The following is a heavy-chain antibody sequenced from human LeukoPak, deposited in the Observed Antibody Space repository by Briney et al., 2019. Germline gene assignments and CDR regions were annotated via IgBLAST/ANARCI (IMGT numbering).Heavy chain of an antibody. CDR3: ARDLQLRKGGTGAFDI. CDR1: GGTFSSYA. D-gene: IGHD4-17*01. V-gene: IGHV1-69*05. J-gene: IGHJ3*02. CDR2: IIPIFGTA. Sequence: ASVKVSCKASGGTFSSYAISWVRQAPGQGLEWMGGIIPIFGTANYAQKFQGRVTITTDESTSTAYMELSSLRSEDTAVYYCARDLQLRKGGTGAFDIWGQGTMVTVSS.